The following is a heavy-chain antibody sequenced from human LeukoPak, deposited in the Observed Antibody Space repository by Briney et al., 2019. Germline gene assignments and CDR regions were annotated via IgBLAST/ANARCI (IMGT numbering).Heavy chain of an antibody. Sequence: SETLSLTCTVSGGSISSGSYYWSWIRQPAGKGLEWIGRIYTSGSTNYNPSLKSRVTMSVDTSKNQFSLKLSSVTAADTAVYYCARDTYYYDSSRVSDAFDIWGQGTLATVSS. V-gene: IGHV4-61*02. CDR2: IYTSGST. J-gene: IGHJ3*02. D-gene: IGHD3-22*01. CDR3: ARDTYYYDSSRVSDAFDI. CDR1: GGSISSGSYY.